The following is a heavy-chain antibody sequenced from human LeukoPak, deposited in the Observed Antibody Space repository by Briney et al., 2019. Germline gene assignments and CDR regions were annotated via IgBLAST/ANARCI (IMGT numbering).Heavy chain of an antibody. V-gene: IGHV1-69*05. CDR3: ARDSDYYYDSSGYYGPWFDP. CDR1: GGTFSSYA. CDR2: IIPIFGTA. D-gene: IGHD3-22*01. J-gene: IGHJ5*02. Sequence: SVKVSCKASGGTFSSYAISWVRQAPGQGLEWMGGIIPIFGTANYAQKFQGGVTITTDESTSTAYMELSSLRSEDTAVYYCARDSDYYYDSSGYYGPWFDPWGQGTLVTVSS.